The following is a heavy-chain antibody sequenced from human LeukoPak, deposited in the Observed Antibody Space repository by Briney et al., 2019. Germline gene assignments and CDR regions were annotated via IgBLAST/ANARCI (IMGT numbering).Heavy chain of an antibody. CDR1: GFTFDDYG. V-gene: IGHV3-20*04. CDR2: INWNGGST. J-gene: IGHJ4*02. Sequence: GGSLRLSCAASGFTFDDYGMSWVRQAPGKGLEWVSGINWNGGSTGYADSVKGRFTISRDNAKNSLYLQMNSLRAEDTALYYCVRVGQLVYYFDYWGQGTLVTVSS. CDR3: VRVGQLVYYFDY. D-gene: IGHD6-6*01.